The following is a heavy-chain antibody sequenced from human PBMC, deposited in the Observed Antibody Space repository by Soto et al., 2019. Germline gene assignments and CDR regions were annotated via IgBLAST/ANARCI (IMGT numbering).Heavy chain of an antibody. CDR2: IYYSGST. D-gene: IGHD2-21*02. J-gene: IGHJ5*02. V-gene: IGHV4-31*03. CDR1: GGSISSGGYY. CDR3: ARVHIVVVTASNWFDP. Sequence: SETLSLTCTVSGGSISSGGYYWSWIRQHPGKGLEWIGYIYYSGSTYYNPSLKSRVTISVDTSKNQFSLKLSSVTAADTAVYYCARVHIVVVTASNWFDPWGQGTLVTVSS.